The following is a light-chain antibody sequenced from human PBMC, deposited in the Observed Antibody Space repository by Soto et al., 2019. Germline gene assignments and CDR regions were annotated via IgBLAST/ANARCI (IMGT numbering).Light chain of an antibody. Sequence: EIVLTQSPGTLSLSPGERATLSCRATQSVSDNYLAWYRQKPGQAPRLLIYGASTRATGIPDRFSGSGSGTDFTLTISRLEPADFAVYYCQQYATSPPSFGQGTRLEIK. J-gene: IGKJ5*01. V-gene: IGKV3-20*01. CDR1: QSVSDNY. CDR2: GAS. CDR3: QQYATSPPS.